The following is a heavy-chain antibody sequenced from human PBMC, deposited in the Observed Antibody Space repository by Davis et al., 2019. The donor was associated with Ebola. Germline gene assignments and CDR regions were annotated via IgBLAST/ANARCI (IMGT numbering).Heavy chain of an antibody. Sequence: SVKVSCKASGYTFTSYGISWVRQAPGQGLEWMGGIIPILGIANYAQKFQGRVTITADKSTSTAYMELSSLRSEDTAVYYCARLLGIAAANYWGQGTLVTVSS. CDR3: ARLLGIAAANY. J-gene: IGHJ4*02. CDR2: IIPILGIA. D-gene: IGHD6-13*01. V-gene: IGHV1-69*10. CDR1: GYTFTSYG.